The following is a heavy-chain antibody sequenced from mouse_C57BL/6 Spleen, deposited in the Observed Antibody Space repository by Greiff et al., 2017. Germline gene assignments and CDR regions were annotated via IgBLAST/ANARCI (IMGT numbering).Heavy chain of an antibody. CDR1: GYTFTSYW. CDR3: ARYGGIYYGNYGGFYAMDY. V-gene: IGHV1-69*01. J-gene: IGHJ4*01. D-gene: IGHD2-1*01. Sequence: QVQLQQPGAELVMPGASVKLSCKASGYTFTSYWMHWVKQRPGQGLEWIGEIDPSDSYTNYNQKFKGKSTLTVDKSSSTAYMQLSSLTSEDSAVYYCARYGGIYYGNYGGFYAMDYWGQGTSVTVSS. CDR2: IDPSDSYT.